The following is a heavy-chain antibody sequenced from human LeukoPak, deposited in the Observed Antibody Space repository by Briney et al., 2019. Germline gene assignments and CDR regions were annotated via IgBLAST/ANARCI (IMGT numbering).Heavy chain of an antibody. Sequence: SETLTLSCTSAGGFISSYYCSWIRQPAGKGLGWVGRIYSSGGTNYNPSFQGRVTISVDTSKNHFYLQLSSVKAADTSMYYCARQPWYSSSWNFDYRGQGTLVTVSS. CDR3: ARQPWYSSSWNFDY. V-gene: IGHV4-4*07. CDR2: IYSSGGT. D-gene: IGHD6-13*01. J-gene: IGHJ4*02. CDR1: GGFISSYY.